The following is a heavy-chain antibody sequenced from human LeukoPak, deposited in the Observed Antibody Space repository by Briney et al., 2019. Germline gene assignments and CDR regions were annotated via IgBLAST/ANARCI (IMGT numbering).Heavy chain of an antibody. V-gene: IGHV3-11*01. CDR3: AKSRSIVVVPAAIDY. D-gene: IGHD2-2*01. J-gene: IGHJ4*02. CDR1: GFTFSDYY. Sequence: GGSLRLSCAASGFTFSDYYMSWIRQAPGKGLEWVSYISSSGSTIYYADSVKGRFTISRDNAKNSLYLQMNSLRAEDTALYYCAKSRSIVVVPAAIDYWGQGTLVTVSS. CDR2: ISSSGSTI.